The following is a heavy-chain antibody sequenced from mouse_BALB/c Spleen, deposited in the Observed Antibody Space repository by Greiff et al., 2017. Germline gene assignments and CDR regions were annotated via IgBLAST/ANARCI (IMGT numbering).Heavy chain of an antibody. CDR1: GFSLTSYG. Sequence: VKVVESGPGLVAPSQSLSITCTVSGFSLTSYGGHWVRQPPGKGLEWLGVIWAGGSTNYNSALKSRLSISKDNSKSQVFLKMNSLQTDDTAMYYCARDRVLASMDYWGQGTSVTVSS. CDR3: ARDRVLASMDY. CDR2: IWAGGST. D-gene: IGHD3-3*01. V-gene: IGHV2-9*02. J-gene: IGHJ4*01.